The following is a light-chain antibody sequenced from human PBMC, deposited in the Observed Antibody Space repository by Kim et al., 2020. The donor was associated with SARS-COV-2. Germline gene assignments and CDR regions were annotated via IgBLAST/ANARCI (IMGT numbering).Light chain of an antibody. Sequence: QSALTQPASVYGSPGQSITISCTGTSSDVGTYNFVSWYQQEPGKVPKLIIYEVSERPSGISNRFSGSKSGNTASLTISGLQAEDAADYYCCAYRRTSTLVFGGGTQLTVL. CDR2: EVS. CDR1: SSDVGTYNF. V-gene: IGLV2-23*02. CDR3: CAYRRTSTLV. J-gene: IGLJ2*01.